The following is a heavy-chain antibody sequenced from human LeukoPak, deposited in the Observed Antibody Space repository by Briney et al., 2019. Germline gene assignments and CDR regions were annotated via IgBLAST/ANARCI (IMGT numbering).Heavy chain of an antibody. CDR2: ISSSTTYI. CDR1: GFTFSSYS. CDR3: ARFRYSSGNSDY. Sequence: GGSLRLSCVASGFTFSSYSMNWVRQAPGKGLEWVSFISSSTTYIYYADSVKGRFTISRDNAKNSLYLQMNSLRAEDTAVYYCARFRYSSGNSDYWGQGTLVTVSS. V-gene: IGHV3-21*01. J-gene: IGHJ4*02. D-gene: IGHD6-19*01.